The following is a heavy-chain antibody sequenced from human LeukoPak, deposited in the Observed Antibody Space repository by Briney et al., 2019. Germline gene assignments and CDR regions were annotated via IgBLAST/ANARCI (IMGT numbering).Heavy chain of an antibody. V-gene: IGHV4-34*01. CDR2: INHSGST. CDR3: AREPLGAFDI. J-gene: IGHJ3*02. Sequence: SETLSLTCAVYGGSFSGYYWSWIRQPPGKGLEWIGEINHSGSTNYNPSLKSRVTISVDTSKNQFSLKLSSVTAADTAVYYCAREPLGAFDIWGQGTMVTVSS. CDR1: GGSFSGYY. D-gene: IGHD6-13*01.